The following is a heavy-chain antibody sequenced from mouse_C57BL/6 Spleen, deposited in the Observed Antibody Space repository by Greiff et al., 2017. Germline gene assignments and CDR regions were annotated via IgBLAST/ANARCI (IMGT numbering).Heavy chain of an antibody. Sequence: QVQLQQPGAELVMPGASVKLSCKASGYTFTSYWMHWVKQRPGQGLEWIGEIDPSDSYTNYNQKFKGKSTLTVDKSSSTAYMQLSSLTSEDSAVXYCARRSSDYYGSSGDYRGLGNTLTVSS. V-gene: IGHV1-69*01. D-gene: IGHD1-1*01. CDR3: ARRSSDYYGSSGDY. CDR2: IDPSDSYT. CDR1: GYTFTSYW. J-gene: IGHJ2*01.